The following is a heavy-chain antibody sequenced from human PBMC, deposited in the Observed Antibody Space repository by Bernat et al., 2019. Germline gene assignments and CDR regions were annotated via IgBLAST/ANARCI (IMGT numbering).Heavy chain of an antibody. CDR1: GYTFTSYY. D-gene: IGHD3-3*01. CDR2: INPSGGST. J-gene: IGHJ6*02. CDR3: ARAVRSGRQGYYGMDV. V-gene: IGHV1-46*01. Sequence: QVQLVQSGAEVKKPGASVKVSCKASGYTFTSYYMHWVRQVPGQGLEWMGIINPSGGSTSYAQKFQGRVTMTRDTSTSTVYMELSSLRSEDTAVYYCARAVRSGRQGYYGMDVWGQGTTVTVSS.